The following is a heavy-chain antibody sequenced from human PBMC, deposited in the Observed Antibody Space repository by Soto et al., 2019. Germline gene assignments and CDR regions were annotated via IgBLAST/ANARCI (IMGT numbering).Heavy chain of an antibody. CDR2: INHSGST. Sequence: PSETMSLTCAVYGGSFSGYYWSWIRQPPGKGLEWIGEINHSGSTNYNPSLKSRVTISVDTSKNQFSLKLSSVTAADTAVYYCARGQLSAYACGSYRHPFEYCGQVT. D-gene: IGHD3-16*02. V-gene: IGHV4-34*01. CDR3: ARGQLSAYACGSYRHPFEY. CDR1: GGSFSGYY. J-gene: IGHJ4*01.